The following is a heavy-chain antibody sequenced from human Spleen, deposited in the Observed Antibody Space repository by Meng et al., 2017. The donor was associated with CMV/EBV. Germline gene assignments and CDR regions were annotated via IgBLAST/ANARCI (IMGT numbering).Heavy chain of an antibody. V-gene: IGHV3-30-3*01. D-gene: IGHD6-6*01. Sequence: FSSYAMHWVRQAPGKGLEWVAVISYDGSNKYYADSVKGRFTISRDNSKNTLYLQMNSLRAEDTAVHYCARDVSRGSIAARLGWFDPWGQGTLVTVSS. J-gene: IGHJ5*02. CDR3: ARDVSRGSIAARLGWFDP. CDR2: ISYDGSNK. CDR1: FSSYA.